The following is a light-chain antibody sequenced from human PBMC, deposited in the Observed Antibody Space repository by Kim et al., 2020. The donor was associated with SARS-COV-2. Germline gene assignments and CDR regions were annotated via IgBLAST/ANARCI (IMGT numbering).Light chain of an antibody. J-gene: IGLJ3*02. CDR2: KDS. Sequence: VSPRQTDRITCSGDALPKQYAYWYQQKPGQAPVLVIYKDSERPSGIPERFSGSSSVTTVTLTISGVQAEDEADYFCQSADSSGNWVFGGGTQLTVL. V-gene: IGLV3-25*03. CDR1: ALPKQY. CDR3: QSADSSGNWV.